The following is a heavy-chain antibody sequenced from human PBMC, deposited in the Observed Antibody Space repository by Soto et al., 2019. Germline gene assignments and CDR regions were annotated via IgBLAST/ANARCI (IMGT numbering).Heavy chain of an antibody. CDR1: GLTFSRYA. V-gene: IGHV3-23*01. Sequence: PGGSLRLSCAASGLTFSRYAMNWVRQAQGKGMEWVSVISGSGGTRYYADSVKGRFTISRDNSKGILYLQMTSLRADDTAVYYCAKDPYPVVVVPAANGMDVWGQGTTVTV. CDR2: ISGSGGTR. CDR3: AKDPYPVVVVPAANGMDV. D-gene: IGHD2-2*01. J-gene: IGHJ6*01.